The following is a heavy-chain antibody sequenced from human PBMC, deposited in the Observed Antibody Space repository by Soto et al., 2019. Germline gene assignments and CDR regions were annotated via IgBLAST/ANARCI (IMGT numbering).Heavy chain of an antibody. J-gene: IGHJ4*02. CDR2: TSGSGGST. V-gene: IGHV3-23*01. Sequence: EVQLLESGGGLVQPGGSLRLSCAASGFTFSIYAMRWVRQAPGKGLEWVSATSGSGGSTDYADSVKGRFTISRDNSKNTLYLQMNSLRAEDTAVYYCANYYDSSGYPLGYWGQGTLVTVSS. CDR3: ANYYDSSGYPLGY. D-gene: IGHD3-22*01. CDR1: GFTFSIYA.